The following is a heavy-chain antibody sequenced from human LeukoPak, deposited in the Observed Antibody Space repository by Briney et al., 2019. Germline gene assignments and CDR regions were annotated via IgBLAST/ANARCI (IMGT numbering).Heavy chain of an antibody. Sequence: GRSLRLSCAASGFTFSDHAMHWVRQAPGKGLEWVAVISYDGNTEFYADSVKGRFTISRDNSKNTLYLQMNSLRAEDTAVYYCAREFGHYGSGSFIDYWGQGTLVTVSS. CDR2: ISYDGNTE. J-gene: IGHJ4*02. V-gene: IGHV3-30*04. D-gene: IGHD3-10*01. CDR3: AREFGHYGSGSFIDY. CDR1: GFTFSDHA.